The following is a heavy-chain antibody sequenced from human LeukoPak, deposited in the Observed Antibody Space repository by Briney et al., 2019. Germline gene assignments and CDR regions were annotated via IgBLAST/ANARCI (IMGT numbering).Heavy chain of an antibody. Sequence: WETLSLTCTVTGGSISSYYGSWLRQPPGEDLECLGYISHSGSTHYNPSLKSRVSISVDMSKNELSLKLSSVTAADTAVYHCVRLQPNTGEWAFDIWGQGTMVTVSS. D-gene: IGHD1-1*01. CDR2: ISHSGST. J-gene: IGHJ3*02. CDR1: GGSISSYY. V-gene: IGHV4-59*01. CDR3: VRLQPNTGEWAFDI.